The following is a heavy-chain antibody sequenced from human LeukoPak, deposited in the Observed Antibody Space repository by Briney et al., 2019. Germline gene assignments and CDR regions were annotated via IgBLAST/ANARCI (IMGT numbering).Heavy chain of an antibody. CDR2: ISSSDSTI. D-gene: IGHD3-22*01. CDR1: GFTFSSYE. V-gene: IGHV3-48*03. J-gene: IGHJ4*02. Sequence: QPGGSLRLSCAASGFTFSSYEMNWVRQAPGKGLEWVSYISSSDSTIYYADSVKGRFTISRDNAKNSLYLQMNSLRAEDTVVYYCARDLQKLYNYYDRPNPVDYWGQGTLVTVSS. CDR3: ARDLQKLYNYYDRPNPVDY.